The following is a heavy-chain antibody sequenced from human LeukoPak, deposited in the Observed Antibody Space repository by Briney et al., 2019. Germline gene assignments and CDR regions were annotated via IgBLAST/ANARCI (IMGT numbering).Heavy chain of an antibody. J-gene: IGHJ6*02. CDR2: IYHSGST. CDR3: ARDVPIYYDSSGYRSYGMDV. V-gene: IGHV4-30-2*01. Sequence: TSETLSLTCAVSGGSISSGGYSWSWIRQPPGKGLEWIGYIYHSGSTYYNPSLKSRVTISVDRSKNQFSLKLSSVTAADTAVYYCARDVPIYYDSSGYRSYGMDVWGQGTTVTVSS. CDR1: GGSISSGGYS. D-gene: IGHD3-22*01.